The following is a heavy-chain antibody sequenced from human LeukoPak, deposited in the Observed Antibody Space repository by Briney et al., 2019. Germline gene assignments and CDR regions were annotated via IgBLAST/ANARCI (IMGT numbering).Heavy chain of an antibody. J-gene: IGHJ5*02. V-gene: IGHV1-18*01. CDR1: GYTFTSYG. CDR3: ARVLGRFGELSDNWFDP. CDR2: ISAYNGNT. D-gene: IGHD3-10*01. Sequence: ASVKVSCKASGYTFTSYGISWVRQAPGQGLEWMGWISAYNGNTNYAQKLQGRVTMTTDTSTSTAYMELRSLRSDDTAVYYCARVLGRFGELSDNWFDPWGQGTLVTVSS.